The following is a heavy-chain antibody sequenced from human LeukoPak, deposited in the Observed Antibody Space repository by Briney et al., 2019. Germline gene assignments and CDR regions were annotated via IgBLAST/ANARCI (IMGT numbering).Heavy chain of an antibody. CDR1: GFTVSSNY. J-gene: IGHJ3*02. Sequence: GGSLRLSCAASGFTVSSNYMSWVRQAPGKGLEWVSVIYSGGSTYHADSVKGRFTISRDNSKNTLYLQMNSLRAEDTAVYYCARVPIEYSSSSTVGDAFDIWGQGTMVTVSS. CDR2: IYSGGST. CDR3: ARVPIEYSSSSTVGDAFDI. D-gene: IGHD6-6*01. V-gene: IGHV3-53*01.